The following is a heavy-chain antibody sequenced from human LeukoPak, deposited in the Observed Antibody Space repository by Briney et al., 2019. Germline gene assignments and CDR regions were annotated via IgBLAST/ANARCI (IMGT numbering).Heavy chain of an antibody. CDR3: ATLNFDWLLDRFDY. D-gene: IGHD3-9*01. J-gene: IGHJ4*02. CDR1: GFTFDDYA. Sequence: GRSLRLSCAASGFTFDDYAMHWVRQAPGKGLEWVSAISGSGGSTYYADSVKGRFTISRDNSKNTLYLQMNSLRAEDTAVYYCATLNFDWLLDRFDYWGQGTLVTVSS. CDR2: ISGSGGST. V-gene: IGHV3-23*01.